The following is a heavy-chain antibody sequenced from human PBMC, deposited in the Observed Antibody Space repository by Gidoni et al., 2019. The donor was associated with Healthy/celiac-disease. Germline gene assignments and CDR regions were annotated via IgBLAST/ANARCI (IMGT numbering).Heavy chain of an antibody. CDR3: ARDTSIVCSGGSCYSRDAFDI. J-gene: IGHJ3*02. CDR1: GFTFSSYS. Sequence: EVQLVESGGGLVKPGGSLRLSCAASGFTFSSYSMHWVRQAPGKGLEWVSSISSSSSYIYYADSVKGRFTISRDNAKNSLYLQMNSLRAEDTAVYYCARDTSIVCSGGSCYSRDAFDIWGQGTMVTVSS. CDR2: ISSSSSYI. V-gene: IGHV3-21*01. D-gene: IGHD2-15*01.